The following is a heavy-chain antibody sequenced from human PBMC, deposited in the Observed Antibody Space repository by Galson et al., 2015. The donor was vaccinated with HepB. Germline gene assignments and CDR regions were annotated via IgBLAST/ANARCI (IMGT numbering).Heavy chain of an antibody. CDR1: GFTFDDYA. V-gene: IGHV3-9*01. Sequence: SLRLSCATSGFTFDDYAMHWVRQAPGKGLEWVSNINPNGDGIGYTDSVKGRFTISRDNAKNSLYLQMNSLRPEDTALYYCAKGRGGSTSWGAYFDNWGQGTLVTVSS. D-gene: IGHD7-27*01. CDR3: AKGRGGSTSWGAYFDN. J-gene: IGHJ4*02. CDR2: INPNGDGI.